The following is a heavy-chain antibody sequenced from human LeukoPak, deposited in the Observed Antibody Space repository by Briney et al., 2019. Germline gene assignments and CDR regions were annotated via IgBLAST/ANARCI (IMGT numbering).Heavy chain of an antibody. CDR1: GYTFTSYD. V-gene: IGHV1-8*03. D-gene: IGHD3-3*01. CDR2: MNPNSGNT. J-gene: IGHJ3*02. Sequence: ASVKVPCKASGYTFTSYDINWVRQATGQGLEWMGWMNPNSGNTGYAQKFQGRVTITRNTSISTAYMELSSLRSEDTAVYYCATGYDFWSGYQNNDAFDIWGQGTMVTVSS. CDR3: ATGYDFWSGYQNNDAFDI.